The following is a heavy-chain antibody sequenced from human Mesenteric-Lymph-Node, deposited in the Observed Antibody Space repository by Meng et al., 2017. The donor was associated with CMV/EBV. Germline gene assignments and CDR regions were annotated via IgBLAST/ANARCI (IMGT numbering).Heavy chain of an antibody. CDR2: ISSGSTYI. CDR1: GFTFRSYS. D-gene: IGHD2-21*01. CDR3: ARGGVVVAIATPDS. J-gene: IGHJ4*02. V-gene: IGHV3-21*01. Sequence: GGSLRLSCAASGFTFRSYSMNWVRQAPGKGLEWVSSISSGSTYIHYADSVKGRFTISRDNSKNTLYLQMNSLRPEDTAVYYCARGGVVVAIATPDSWGQGTLVTVFS.